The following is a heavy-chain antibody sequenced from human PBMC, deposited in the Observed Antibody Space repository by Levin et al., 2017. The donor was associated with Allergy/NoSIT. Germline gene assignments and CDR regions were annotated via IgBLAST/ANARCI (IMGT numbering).Heavy chain of an antibody. CDR3: ARGGKLWFDSYYDYGMDV. J-gene: IGHJ6*02. CDR1: GYTFTSYD. Sequence: ASVKVSCKASGYTFTSYDINWVRQATGQGLEWMGWMNPNSGNTGYAQKFQGRVTMTRNTSISTAYMELSSLRSEDTAVYYCARGGKLWFDSYYDYGMDVWGQGTTVTVSS. V-gene: IGHV1-8*01. CDR2: MNPNSGNT. D-gene: IGHD3-10*01.